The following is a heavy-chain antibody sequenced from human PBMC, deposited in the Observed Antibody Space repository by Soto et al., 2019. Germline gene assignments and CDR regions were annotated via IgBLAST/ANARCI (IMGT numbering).Heavy chain of an antibody. CDR3: ARDLVFPAYSSSWHDFDY. J-gene: IGHJ4*02. CDR2: ISSSSSYI. D-gene: IGHD6-13*01. Sequence: KPGGSLRLSCAASGFTFSSYSMNWVRQAPGKGLEWVSSISSSSSYIYYADSVKGRFTISRDNAKNSLYLQMNSLRAEDTAVYYCARDLVFPAYSSSWHDFDYWGQGTLVTVSS. V-gene: IGHV3-21*01. CDR1: GFTFSSYS.